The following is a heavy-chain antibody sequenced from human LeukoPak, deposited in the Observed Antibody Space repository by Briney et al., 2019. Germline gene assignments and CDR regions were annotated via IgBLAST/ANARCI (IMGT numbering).Heavy chain of an antibody. CDR2: ISYDGSNK. V-gene: IGHV3-30-3*01. Sequence: PGGSLRLSCAASGFTFSSYAMHWVRQAPGKGLEWVAVISYDGSNKYYADSVKGRFTISRDNSKNTLYLQMNSLRAEDTAVYYCAKGRRRWELFNYWGQGTLVTVSS. J-gene: IGHJ4*02. D-gene: IGHD1-26*01. CDR1: GFTFSSYA. CDR3: AKGRRRWELFNY.